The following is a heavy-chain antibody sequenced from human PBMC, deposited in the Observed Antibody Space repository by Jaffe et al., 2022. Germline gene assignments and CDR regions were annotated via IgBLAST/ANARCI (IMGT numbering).Heavy chain of an antibody. CDR1: GYTFTGYY. Sequence: QVQLVQSGAEVKRPGASVKVSCKASGYTFTGYYIHWVRQAPGQGLEWMGRINPNSGVTDFAQNFRGRVTMTRDTSISTAYMELSRLRSDDTAVYYCARDFGDDYDDSAWFFDLWGRGTLVTVSS. D-gene: IGHD4-17*01. J-gene: IGHJ2*01. CDR2: INPNSGVT. V-gene: IGHV1-2*06. CDR3: ARDFGDDYDDSAWFFDL.